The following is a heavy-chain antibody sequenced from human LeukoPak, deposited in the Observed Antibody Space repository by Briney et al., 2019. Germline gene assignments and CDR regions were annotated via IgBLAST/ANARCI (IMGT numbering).Heavy chain of an antibody. CDR1: GYSLSSGYN. J-gene: IGHJ4*02. CDR2: IYHSGSA. V-gene: IGHV4-38-2*01. CDR3: ARLIPWSGYYPDY. D-gene: IGHD3-3*01. Sequence: PSQTLSLTCAVSGYSLSSGYNWGCSRQPPGKGRGWVGSIYHSGSASYNPSPTSRVTPSVDTSKNQFSLKLSSVSAADTAVYYCARLIPWSGYYPDYWGQGTLVTVSS.